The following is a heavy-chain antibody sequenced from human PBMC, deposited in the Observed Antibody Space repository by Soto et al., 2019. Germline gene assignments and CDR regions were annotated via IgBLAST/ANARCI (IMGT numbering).Heavy chain of an antibody. CDR2: IIPILGIA. J-gene: IGHJ6*03. CDR1: GGTFSSYT. V-gene: IGHV1-69*04. CDR3: ARDASSEVGVVAASTPYYYYYYMDV. D-gene: IGHD2-15*01. Sequence: ASVKVSCKASGGTFSSYTISWVRQAPGQGPEWMGRIIPILGIANYAQKFQGRVTITADKSTSTAYMELSSLRSEDTAVYYCARDASSEVGVVAASTPYYYYYYMDVWGKGTTVTVSS.